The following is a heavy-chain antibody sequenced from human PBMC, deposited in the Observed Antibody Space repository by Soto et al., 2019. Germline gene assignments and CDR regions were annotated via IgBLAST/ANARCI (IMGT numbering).Heavy chain of an antibody. V-gene: IGHV1-2*04. CDR1: GYTFTGYY. D-gene: IGHD3-3*01. CDR3: ARVATIFGVVPDY. J-gene: IGHJ4*02. Sequence: QVQLVQSGAEVKKPGASVKVSCKASGYTFTGYYIHWVRQAPGQGLEWMGWINPNGGGTNYAQKFHDWVTMTRDTSISTAYMELSRLKSDDTAVYYCARVATIFGVVPDYWGQGTLVTVSS. CDR2: INPNGGGT.